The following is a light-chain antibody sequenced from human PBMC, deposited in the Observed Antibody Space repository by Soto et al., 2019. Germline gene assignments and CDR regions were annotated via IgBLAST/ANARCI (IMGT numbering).Light chain of an antibody. V-gene: IGKV2-40*01. CDR3: QQYDNWPPIT. Sequence: DIVMTQTPLSLPVTPGEPASISCRSSQSLLDSDDGNTYLDWYLQKSGQSPQLLIYTLSYRASGVPARFRGSRSGTEFTLTISSLLSEDFAVYYCQQYDNWPPITFGQGTRLEI. CDR2: TLS. CDR1: QSLLDSDDGNTY. J-gene: IGKJ5*01.